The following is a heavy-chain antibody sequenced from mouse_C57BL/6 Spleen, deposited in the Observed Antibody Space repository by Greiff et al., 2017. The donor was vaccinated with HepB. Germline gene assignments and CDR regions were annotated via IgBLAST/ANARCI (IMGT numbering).Heavy chain of an antibody. CDR2: IYPGDGDT. CDR3: ARSTMIATWYVDY. V-gene: IGHV1-80*01. Sequence: VQLQQSGAELVKPGASVKISCKASGYAFSSYWMNWVKQRPGKGLEWIGQIYPGDGDTNYNGKFKGKATLTADKSSSTAYMQLSSLTAEDSAVYFCARSTMIATWYVDYWGQGTTLTVAS. CDR1: GYAFSSYW. J-gene: IGHJ2*01. D-gene: IGHD2-4*01.